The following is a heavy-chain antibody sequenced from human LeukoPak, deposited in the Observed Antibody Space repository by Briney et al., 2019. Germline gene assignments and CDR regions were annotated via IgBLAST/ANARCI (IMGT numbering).Heavy chain of an antibody. CDR3: ARDYYDSSGYYWRDY. D-gene: IGHD3-22*01. CDR1: GYTFTSYY. J-gene: IGHJ4*02. V-gene: IGHV1-46*01. CDR2: INPSGGST. Sequence: ASVKVSCKASGYTFTSYYMHWVRQAPGQGLEWMGIINPSGGSTSYAQKFQGRVTMTRDMSTSTVYMELSSLRSEDTAVYYCARDYYDSSGYYWRDYWGQGTLVTVSS.